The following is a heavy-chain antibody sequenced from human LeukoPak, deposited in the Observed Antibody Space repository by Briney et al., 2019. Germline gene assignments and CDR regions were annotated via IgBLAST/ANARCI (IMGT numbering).Heavy chain of an antibody. CDR3: ARVICSGGSCYSGYYGMDV. CDR1: EFTFSTYG. CDR2: ISSRSTTI. Sequence: GGSLRLSCAASEFTFSTYGMNWVRQAPGKGLEWVSYISSRSTTIYYADSVKGRFTISRDNAKNSLYLQMNSLRDEDTAVYYCARVICSGGSCYSGYYGMDVWGQGTTVTVSS. V-gene: IGHV3-48*02. D-gene: IGHD2-15*01. J-gene: IGHJ6*02.